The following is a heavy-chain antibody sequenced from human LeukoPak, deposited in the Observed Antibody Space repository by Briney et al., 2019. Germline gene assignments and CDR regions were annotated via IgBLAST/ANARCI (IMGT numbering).Heavy chain of an antibody. D-gene: IGHD1-7*01. Sequence: PGGSLRLSCAASGFTFSSYEMNWVRQAPGKGLEWVSYISSSGSTIYYADSVKGRFTISRDNAKNSLFLQMNSLRADDTAVYYCGTYPHFDYWGQGTLVTVSS. CDR1: GFTFSSYE. J-gene: IGHJ4*02. CDR3: GTYPHFDY. V-gene: IGHV3-48*03. CDR2: ISSSGSTI.